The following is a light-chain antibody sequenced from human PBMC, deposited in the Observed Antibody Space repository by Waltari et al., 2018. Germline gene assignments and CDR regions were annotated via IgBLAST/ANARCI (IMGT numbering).Light chain of an antibody. Sequence: QAVVTQEPSLTVSPGGTVTLTCGSSTGAVTSGHYPYWFQQKHGQAPRTLIYDTTTKHSWTPARFSASLLGGKAALTLSAAQPDDEADYYCLLSYSGARVFGGGTKLTVL. CDR2: DTT. V-gene: IGLV7-46*01. CDR1: TGAVTSGHY. CDR3: LLSYSGARV. J-gene: IGLJ2*01.